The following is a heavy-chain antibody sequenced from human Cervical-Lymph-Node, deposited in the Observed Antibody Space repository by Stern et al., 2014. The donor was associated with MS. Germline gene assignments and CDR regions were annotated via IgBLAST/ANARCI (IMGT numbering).Heavy chain of an antibody. Sequence: QLVESGAEVKKPGASVKVYCKASGETFTNYALHWVSQAPGQRPDGMGWIHPGNGDAKYSQNFQDRVTITRDTSANTVYMELRSLRVEDTAMYYCARGYSTTYLDYWGQGTLVTVSS. J-gene: IGHJ4*02. D-gene: IGHD6-13*01. CDR2: IHPGNGDA. V-gene: IGHV1-3*01. CDR1: GETFTNYA. CDR3: ARGYSTTYLDY.